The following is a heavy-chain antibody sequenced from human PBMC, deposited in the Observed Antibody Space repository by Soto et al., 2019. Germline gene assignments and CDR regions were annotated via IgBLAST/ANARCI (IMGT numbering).Heavy chain of an antibody. CDR1: GGSISSYY. D-gene: IGHD6-6*01. Sequence: SETLSLTCTVSGGSISSYYWSWIRQPPGKGLEWIGYIYYSGSTNYNPSLKSRVTISVDTSKNQFSLKLSSVTAADTAVYYCARAYSSSSGWFDPWGQGTLVTVSS. J-gene: IGHJ5*02. CDR3: ARAYSSSSGWFDP. V-gene: IGHV4-59*01. CDR2: IYYSGST.